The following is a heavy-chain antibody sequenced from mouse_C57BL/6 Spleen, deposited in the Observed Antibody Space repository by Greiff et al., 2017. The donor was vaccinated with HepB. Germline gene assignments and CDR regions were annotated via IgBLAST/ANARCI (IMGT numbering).Heavy chain of an antibody. CDR3: ARKEALYGSGNWYFDV. Sequence: VQLVESGPGLVAPSQSLSITCTVSGFSFTSYAISWVRQPPGKGLEWLGVIWTGGGTNYNSALKSRLSISKDNSKSQVFLKMNSLQTDDTARYYCARKEALYGSGNWYFDVWGTGTTVTVSS. V-gene: IGHV2-9-1*01. CDR2: IWTGGGT. D-gene: IGHD1-1*01. J-gene: IGHJ1*03. CDR1: GFSFTSYA.